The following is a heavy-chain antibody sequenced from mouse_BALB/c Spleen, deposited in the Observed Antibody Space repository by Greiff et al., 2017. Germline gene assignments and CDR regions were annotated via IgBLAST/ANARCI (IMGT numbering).Heavy chain of an antibody. CDR1: GFAFSSYD. J-gene: IGHJ4*01. D-gene: IGHD2-10*01. CDR3: ARQAYYGNYLWAMDY. Sequence: DVQLVQSGGGLVKPGGSLKLSCAASGFAFSSYDMSWVRQTPEKRLEWVAYISSGGGSTYYPDTVKGRFTISRDNAKNTLYLQMSSLKSEDTAMYYCARQAYYGNYLWAMDYWGQGTSVTVSS. CDR2: ISSGGGST. V-gene: IGHV5-12-1*01.